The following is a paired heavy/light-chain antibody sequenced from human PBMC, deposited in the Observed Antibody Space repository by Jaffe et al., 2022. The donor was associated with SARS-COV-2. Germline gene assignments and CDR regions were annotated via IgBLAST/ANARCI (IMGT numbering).Light chain of an antibody. Sequence: DIVMTQSPLSLPVTPGEPASISCRSSQSLLHSNGYNYLDWYLQKPGQSPQLLIYLGSNRASGVPDRFSGSGSGTDFTLKISRVEAEDVGVYYCMQALQTPPFTFGPGTKVDIK. V-gene: IGKV2-28*01. CDR2: LGS. CDR1: QSLLHSNGYNY. CDR3: MQALQTPPFT. J-gene: IGKJ3*01.
Heavy chain of an antibody. Sequence: EVQLVESGGGLVKPGGSLRLSCAASGFTFSNAWMSWVRQAPGKGLEWVGRIKSKTDGGTTDYAAPVKGRFTISRDDSKNTLYLQMNSLKTEDTAVYYCTTSASSVTNFDWLEYGMDVWGQGTTVTVSS. CDR3: TTSASSVTNFDWLEYGMDV. D-gene: IGHD3-9*01. V-gene: IGHV3-15*01. CDR1: GFTFSNAW. J-gene: IGHJ6*02. CDR2: IKSKTDGGTT.